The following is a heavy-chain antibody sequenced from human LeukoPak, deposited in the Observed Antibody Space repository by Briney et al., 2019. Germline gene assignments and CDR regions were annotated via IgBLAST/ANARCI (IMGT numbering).Heavy chain of an antibody. J-gene: IGHJ4*02. CDR2: IKEDGSDK. CDR3: ARGRIALNY. Sequence: PGGSLRLSCAASGFTFSSYWMSWVRQAPGKGLEWVANIKEDGSDKNYVDSVKGRFTISRDNAKNSLYLQMNSLRAEDTAVYYCARGRIALNYWGQGTLVTVS. D-gene: IGHD2/OR15-2a*01. CDR1: GFTFSSYW. V-gene: IGHV3-7*05.